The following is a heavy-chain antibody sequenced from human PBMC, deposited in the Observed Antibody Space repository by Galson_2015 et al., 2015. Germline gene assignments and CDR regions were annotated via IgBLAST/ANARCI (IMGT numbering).Heavy chain of an antibody. Sequence: SLRLSCAASGFTFSSYAMSWVRQAPGKGLEWVSLITASGGSPYYADSVKRRFTISRDNSKNILYLQMNSLRAEDTAMYYCAKGVGSDFYYANDYWGQGTLVTVSS. V-gene: IGHV3-23*01. CDR2: ITASGGSP. J-gene: IGHJ4*02. CDR3: AKGVGSDFYYANDY. D-gene: IGHD3-22*01. CDR1: GFTFSSYA.